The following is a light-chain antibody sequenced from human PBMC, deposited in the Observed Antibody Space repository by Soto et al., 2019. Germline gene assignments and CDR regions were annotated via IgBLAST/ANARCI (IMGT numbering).Light chain of an antibody. CDR2: NVN. J-gene: IGLJ1*01. CDR1: SSDVVGYNY. CDR3: SSDSPRSPFV. V-gene: IGLV2-14*01. Sequence: QSALTQPASVSGSPGQSITLSCTGTSSDVVGYNYVSWYQQHPGKAPSLMIYNVNNRPSGVSPRFSGSKSGITASLTISGLQAEDEADYYCSSDSPRSPFVFGTGTKLTVL.